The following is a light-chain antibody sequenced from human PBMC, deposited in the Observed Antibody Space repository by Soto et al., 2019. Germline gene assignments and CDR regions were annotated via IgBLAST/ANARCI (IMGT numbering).Light chain of an antibody. V-gene: IGKV3-15*01. CDR1: PTVNSD. CDR3: QQYNDWPLT. Sequence: EIVMTQSPATLSVSPGERATLSCRASPTVNSDLAWYQQKPGQAPRLLIYGASTRATGIPARFTGSGFGTEFTLTISSLQSEDFGVYYCQQYNDWPLTFGGGTKVDI. J-gene: IGKJ4*01. CDR2: GAS.